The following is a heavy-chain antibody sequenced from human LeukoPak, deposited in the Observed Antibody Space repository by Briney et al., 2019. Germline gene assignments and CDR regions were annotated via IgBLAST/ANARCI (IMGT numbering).Heavy chain of an antibody. CDR1: GFTVSSNY. D-gene: IGHD6-6*01. Sequence: GGSLRLSCAASGFTVSSNYMSWVRQAPGKGLEWVSCITSSSSYINNADSVKGRFTISRDNAKNSLYLQMNSLRAEDTAVYYCARDPLSIARYFDYWGQGTLVTVSS. CDR2: ITSSSSYI. J-gene: IGHJ4*02. V-gene: IGHV3-21*01. CDR3: ARDPLSIARYFDY.